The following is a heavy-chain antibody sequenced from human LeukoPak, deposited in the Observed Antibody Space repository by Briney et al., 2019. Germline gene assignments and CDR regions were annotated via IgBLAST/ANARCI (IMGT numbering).Heavy chain of an antibody. D-gene: IGHD2-2*01. J-gene: IGHJ4*02. CDR2: INHSGST. CDR1: GGSFSGYY. Sequence: PSETLSLTCAVYGGSFSGYYGSWIRQPPGKGLEWIGEINHSGSTNYNPSLKSRVTISVDTSKNQFSLKLSSVTAADTAVYYCARGPHIVVVPARRPWGGVDYWGQGTLVTVSS. CDR3: ARGPHIVVVPARRPWGGVDY. V-gene: IGHV4-34*01.